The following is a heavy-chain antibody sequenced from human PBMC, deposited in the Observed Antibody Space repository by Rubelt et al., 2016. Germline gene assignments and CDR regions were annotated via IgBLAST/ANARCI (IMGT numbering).Heavy chain of an antibody. D-gene: IGHD2-21*02. CDR1: GFTFSSYG. Sequence: QVQLVESGGGVVQPGGSLRLSCAASGFTFSSYGMHWVRQAPGKGLAWVAFIRYDGSNKYYADSVKGRFTISRDNSKNTLYMHMNSLRAEDTAVYYCAKGGNVVVTARLYYFDYWGQGTLVTVSS. CDR2: IRYDGSNK. CDR3: AKGGNVVVTARLYYFDY. V-gene: IGHV3-30*02. J-gene: IGHJ4*02.